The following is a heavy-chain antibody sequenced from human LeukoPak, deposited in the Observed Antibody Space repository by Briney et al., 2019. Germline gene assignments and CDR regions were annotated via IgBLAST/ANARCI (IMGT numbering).Heavy chain of an antibody. V-gene: IGHV4-39*07. CDR2: IYYSGST. CDR1: GGSISSSSYY. Sequence: SETLSLTCTVSGGSISSSSYYWGWIRQPPGKGLEWIGSIYYSGSTNYNPSLKSRVTISVDTSKNQFSLKLSSVTAADTAVYYCARSYYYDSSGYYYYFDYWGQGTLVTVSS. D-gene: IGHD3-22*01. CDR3: ARSYYYDSSGYYYYFDY. J-gene: IGHJ4*02.